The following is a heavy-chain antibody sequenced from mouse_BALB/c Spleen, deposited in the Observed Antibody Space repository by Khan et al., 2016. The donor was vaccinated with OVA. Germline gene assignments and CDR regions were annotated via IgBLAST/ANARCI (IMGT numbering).Heavy chain of an antibody. V-gene: IGHV2-6*02. CDR1: GFSLTNYG. Sequence: QVQLQQSGPGLVAPSQSLSITCTVSGFSLTNYGVHWVRQPPGKGLEWLVVIWSDGSTNYNSVLKSRLSISKAKSKRQVFLKMYSLQTEYPGIYSCARWFEGYSSLYAMDYWGQGTSVTVSS. CDR2: IWSDGST. D-gene: IGHD2-3*01. CDR3: ARWFEGYSSLYAMDY. J-gene: IGHJ4*01.